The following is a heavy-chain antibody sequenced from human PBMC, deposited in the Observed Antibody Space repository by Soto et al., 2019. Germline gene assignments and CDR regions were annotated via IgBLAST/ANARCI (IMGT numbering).Heavy chain of an antibody. Sequence: ASVKVSCKASGYTFTAYFMHWVRQAPGLGLEWMGIINPGGGSTSYAQQFQGRVTMTRDTSTSTVYMELSSLRSEDTAVYYCARDSRIVVTGNIGLDYWGQGTLVTVSS. D-gene: IGHD6-19*01. J-gene: IGHJ4*02. CDR2: INPGGGST. V-gene: IGHV1-46*01. CDR3: ARDSRIVVTGNIGLDY. CDR1: GYTFTAYF.